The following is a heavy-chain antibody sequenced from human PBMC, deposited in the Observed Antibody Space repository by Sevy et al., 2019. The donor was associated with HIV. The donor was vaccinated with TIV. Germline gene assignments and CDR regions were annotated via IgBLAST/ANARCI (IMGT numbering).Heavy chain of an antibody. D-gene: IGHD3-10*01. CDR1: GFTFSGSA. CDR3: TRLYYGSGSDPTAFDI. CDR2: IRSKANSYAT. Sequence: GGSLRLSCAASGFTFSGSAMHWVRQASGKGLEWVGRIRSKANSYATAYAASVKGRFTISRDDSKNTAYLQMNSLKTEDTAVYYCTRLYYGSGSDPTAFDIRGQGTMVTVSS. J-gene: IGHJ3*02. V-gene: IGHV3-73*01.